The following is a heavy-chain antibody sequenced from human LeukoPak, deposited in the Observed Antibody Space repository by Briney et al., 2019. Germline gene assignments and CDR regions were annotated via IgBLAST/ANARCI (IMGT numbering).Heavy chain of an antibody. D-gene: IGHD5-12*01. V-gene: IGHV1-2*02. J-gene: IGHJ6*03. Sequence: ASVKVSCKASGYTFTGYYMHWVRQAPGQGLEWMGWINPNSGGTNYAQKFQGRVTMTRDTSISTAYMELSSLRSEDTAVYYCARGRHSGYDFGVYYYYYMDVWGKGTTVTISS. CDR2: INPNSGGT. CDR3: ARGRHSGYDFGVYYYYYMDV. CDR1: GYTFTGYY.